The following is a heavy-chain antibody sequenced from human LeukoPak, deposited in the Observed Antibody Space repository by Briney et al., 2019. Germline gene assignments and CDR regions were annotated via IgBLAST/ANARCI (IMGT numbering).Heavy chain of an antibody. CDR1: GYTFTDYY. CDR2: INPISGGT. Sequence: ASVKVSCKASGYTFTDYYMRWVRQAPGQGLEWMGWINPISGGTNYAQKFQGRVTMTRDTSISTAYMDLSRLRSDDTAVYYCARDLEDDTASTFDIWGQGTMVTVSS. D-gene: IGHD5-18*01. CDR3: ARDLEDDTASTFDI. J-gene: IGHJ3*02. V-gene: IGHV1-2*02.